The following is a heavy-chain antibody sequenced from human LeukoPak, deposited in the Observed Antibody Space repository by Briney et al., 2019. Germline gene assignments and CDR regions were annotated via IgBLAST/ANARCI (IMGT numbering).Heavy chain of an antibody. CDR2: INPNSGGT. CDR1: GYTFTGYY. CDR3: ARVWGPNNPLDY. J-gene: IGHJ4*02. Sequence: ASVKVSCKASGYTFTGYYMPWVRQAPGRGLEWMGWINPNSGGTNYAQKFQGRVTMTRDTSISTAYMELSRLRSDDTAVYYCARVWGPNNPLDYWGQGTLVTVSS. D-gene: IGHD3-16*01. V-gene: IGHV1-2*02.